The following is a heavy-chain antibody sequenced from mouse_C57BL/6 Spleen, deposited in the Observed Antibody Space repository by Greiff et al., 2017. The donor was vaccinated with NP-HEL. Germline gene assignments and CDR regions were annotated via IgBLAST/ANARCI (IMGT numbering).Heavy chain of an antibody. CDR3: ASCYYGSTYWYFDV. J-gene: IGHJ1*03. Sequence: EVKLMESGGGLVKPGGSLKLSCAASGFTFSDYGMHWVRQAPEKGLEWVAYISSGSSTIYYADTVKGRFTISRDNAKSTLFLQMTRLRSEGTAMYYCASCYYGSTYWYFDVWGTGATVTVSS. V-gene: IGHV5-17*01. D-gene: IGHD1-1*01. CDR2: ISSGSSTI. CDR1: GFTFSDYG.